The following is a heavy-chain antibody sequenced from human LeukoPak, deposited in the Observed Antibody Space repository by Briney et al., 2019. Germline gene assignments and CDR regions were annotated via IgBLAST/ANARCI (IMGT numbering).Heavy chain of an antibody. V-gene: IGHV3-33*01. D-gene: IGHD4-17*01. CDR3: ARDRLTTVTTFHFDY. Sequence: GGSLRLSCAASGFTFSSYAMHWVRQAPGKGLEWVAVIWSDTTNKYYADSVKGRFTISRDNSKNTLYLQMSSLRAEDTAMYYCARDRLTTVTTFHFDYWGQGTLVAVSS. J-gene: IGHJ4*02. CDR1: GFTFSSYA. CDR2: IWSDTTNK.